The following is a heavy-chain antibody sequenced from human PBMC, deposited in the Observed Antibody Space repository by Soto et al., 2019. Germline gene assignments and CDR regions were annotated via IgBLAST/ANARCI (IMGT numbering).Heavy chain of an antibody. J-gene: IGHJ6*02. CDR2: IKQDGSEK. V-gene: IGHV3-7*01. CDR1: GFTFSSYW. D-gene: IGHD3-22*01. CDR3: ARITMIAGDGYGMDV. Sequence: GSLRLSCAASGFTFSSYWMSWVRQALGKGLEWVANIKQDGSEKYYVDSVKGRFTTSRDNAKNSLYLQMNSLRAEDTAVYYCARITMIAGDGYGMDVWGQGTTVTVSS.